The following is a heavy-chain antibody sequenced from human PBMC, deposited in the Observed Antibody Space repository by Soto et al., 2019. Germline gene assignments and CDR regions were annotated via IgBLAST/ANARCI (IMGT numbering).Heavy chain of an antibody. CDR2: IYHSGST. J-gene: IGHJ5*02. V-gene: IGHV4-30-2*01. CDR1: GGSISSGGYS. D-gene: IGHD3-10*01. CDR3: ARDGWFGELPNWFDP. Sequence: SETLSLTCAVSGGSISSGGYSWSWIRQPPGKGLEWIGYIYHSGSTYYNPSLKSRVTISVDRSKNQFSLKLSSVTTADTAVYYCARDGWFGELPNWFDPWGQGTLVTVSS.